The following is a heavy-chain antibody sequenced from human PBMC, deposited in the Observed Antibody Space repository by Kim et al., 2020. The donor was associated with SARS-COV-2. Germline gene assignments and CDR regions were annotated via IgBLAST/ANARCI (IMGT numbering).Heavy chain of an antibody. CDR3: ARGGYYYYGMDV. V-gene: IGHV3-30-3*01. Sequence: GGSLRLSCAASGFTFSSYAMHWVRQAPGKGLEWVAVISYDGSNKYYADSVKGRFTISRDNSKNTLYLQMNSLRAEDTAVYYCARGGYYYYGMDVWGQGTT. CDR1: GFTFSSYA. J-gene: IGHJ6*02. CDR2: ISYDGSNK.